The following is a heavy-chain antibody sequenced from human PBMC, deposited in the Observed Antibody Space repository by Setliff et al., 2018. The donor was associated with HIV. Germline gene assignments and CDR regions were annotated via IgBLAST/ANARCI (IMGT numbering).Heavy chain of an antibody. J-gene: IGHJ1*01. CDR1: GDSISSDDYY. D-gene: IGHD5-18*01. CDR2: ISYSGSS. CDR3: ARGGYSYCFGRHRAYFQY. Sequence: SETLSLTCTVSGDSISSDDYYWSWIRQPPGKGLEWIGYISYSGSSYYNPSLKSRLTISVDTSKNQFSLKLSSVTAADTAVFYCARGGYSYCFGRHRAYFQYWGQGTQVTVSS. V-gene: IGHV4-31*03.